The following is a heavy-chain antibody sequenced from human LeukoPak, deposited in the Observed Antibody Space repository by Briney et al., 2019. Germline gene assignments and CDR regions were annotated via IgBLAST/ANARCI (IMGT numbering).Heavy chain of an antibody. J-gene: IGHJ4*02. Sequence: SETLSLTCTVSGGSISSYYWSWIRQPAGKGLEWIGRIYTSGSTNYNPSLKSRVTMSVDTSKNQFSLKLSSVTAADTAVYYCARAPYCSGGSCYPFDYWGQGTLVTVSS. D-gene: IGHD2-15*01. V-gene: IGHV4-4*07. CDR2: IYTSGST. CDR1: GGSISSYY. CDR3: ARAPYCSGGSCYPFDY.